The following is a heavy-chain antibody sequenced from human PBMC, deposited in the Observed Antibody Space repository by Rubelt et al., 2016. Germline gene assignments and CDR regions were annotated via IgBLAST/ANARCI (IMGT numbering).Heavy chain of an antibody. CDR1: GGSISSSSYY. CDR3: ASYRRFGRFDP. D-gene: IGHD3-16*01. CDR2: IYYTGST. J-gene: IGHJ5*02. V-gene: IGHV4-39*01. Sequence: QLLLQESGPGLVKPSETLSLTCTVSGGSISSSSYYWGWIRQPPGEGLEWIGTIYYTGSTYYNPSLKSRITVSVDTSKNQFSLKLSSVTAADTAVYYCASYRRFGRFDPWGQGTLVTVSS.